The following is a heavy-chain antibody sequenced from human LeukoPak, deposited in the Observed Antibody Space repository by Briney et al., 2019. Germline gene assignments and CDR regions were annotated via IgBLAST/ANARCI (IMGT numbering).Heavy chain of an antibody. V-gene: IGHV4-61*02. D-gene: IGHD5-24*01. Sequence: PSETLSLTCTVSGGSISSGSYYWSWIRQPAGKGLEWIGRIYTSGSTNYNPSLKSRVTISVDTSKNQFSLKLSSVTAADTAVYYCARDSRMPNGYNHYFDYWGQGTLVTVSS. CDR1: GGSISSGSYY. CDR3: ARDSRMPNGYNHYFDY. CDR2: IYTSGST. J-gene: IGHJ4*02.